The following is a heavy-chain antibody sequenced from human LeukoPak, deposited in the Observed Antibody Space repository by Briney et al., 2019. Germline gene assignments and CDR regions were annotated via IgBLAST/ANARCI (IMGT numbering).Heavy chain of an antibody. CDR1: GGSISSYY. D-gene: IGHD5-24*01. V-gene: IGHV4-59*01. CDR2: IYYSGST. J-gene: IGHJ4*02. CDR3: ARVPRDGYNYLYFDY. Sequence: SETLSLTCTVSGGSISSYYWSWIRQPPGKGLEWIGYIYYSGSTNYNPSLKSRVTISVDTSKNQFSLKLSSVTAADTAVYYCARVPRDGYNYLYFDYWGQGTLVTVSS.